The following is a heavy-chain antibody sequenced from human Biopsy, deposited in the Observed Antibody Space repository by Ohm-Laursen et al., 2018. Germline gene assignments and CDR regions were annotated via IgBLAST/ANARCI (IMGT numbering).Heavy chain of an antibody. V-gene: IGHV4-4*08. Sequence: SQTLPLTCNVSACTLSLFYWSWIRPPPGKGLEWIGYIYSSGGTDYNPSLESRVTISLDTSKNQFSLTLTSVTVADTAIYYCARRPYARDNWFDPWGQGTLVTVSS. D-gene: IGHD4-17*01. J-gene: IGHJ5*02. CDR3: ARRPYARDNWFDP. CDR2: IYSSGGT. CDR1: ACTLSLFY.